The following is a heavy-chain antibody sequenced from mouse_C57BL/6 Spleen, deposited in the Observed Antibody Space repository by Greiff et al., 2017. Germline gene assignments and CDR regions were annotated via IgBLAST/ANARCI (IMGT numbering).Heavy chain of an antibody. Sequence: QVQLQQSGAELARPGASVKMSCKASGYTFTSYTMHWVKQRPGQGLEWIGYINPSSGYTKYNQKFKDKATLTADKSSSTAYMQLSSLTSEDSAVYYCARSWDGYSPFDDWGQGTTLTVSS. D-gene: IGHD2-3*01. V-gene: IGHV1-4*01. CDR1: GYTFTSYT. CDR2: INPSSGYT. J-gene: IGHJ2*01. CDR3: ARSWDGYSPFDD.